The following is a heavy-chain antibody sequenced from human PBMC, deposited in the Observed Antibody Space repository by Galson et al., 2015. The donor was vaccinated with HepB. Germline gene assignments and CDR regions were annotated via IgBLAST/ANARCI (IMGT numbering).Heavy chain of an antibody. CDR1: GYTFTSYG. CDR3: ARLDDRAYDFWSGYYYYYMDV. CDR2: ISAYNGNT. V-gene: IGHV1-18*01. Sequence: QSGAEVKKPGASVKVSCKASGYTFTSYGISWVRQAPGQGLEWMGWISAYNGNTNYAQKLQGRVTMTTDTSTSTAYMELRSLRSDDTAVYYCARLDDRAYDFWSGYYYYYMDVWGKGTTVTVSS. D-gene: IGHD3-3*01. J-gene: IGHJ6*03.